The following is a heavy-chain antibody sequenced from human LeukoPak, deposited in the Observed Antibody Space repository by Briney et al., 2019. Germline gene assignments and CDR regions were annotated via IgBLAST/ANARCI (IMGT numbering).Heavy chain of an antibody. D-gene: IGHD3-22*01. CDR1: GFTFSSYG. Sequence: GRSLRLSCAASGFTFSSYGMHWVRQAPGKGLEWVAVISYDGSNKYYADSVKGRFTISRDNSKNTLYLQMNSLRAEDTAVYYCAKDAIYYYGSSGYYLGYFDYWGQGTLVTVSS. J-gene: IGHJ4*02. CDR2: ISYDGSNK. V-gene: IGHV3-30*18. CDR3: AKDAIYYYGSSGYYLGYFDY.